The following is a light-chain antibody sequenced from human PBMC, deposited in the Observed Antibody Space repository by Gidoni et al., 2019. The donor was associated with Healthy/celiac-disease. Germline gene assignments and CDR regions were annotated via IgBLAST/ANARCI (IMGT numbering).Light chain of an antibody. J-gene: IGKJ1*01. CDR2: AAS. CDR1: QGISSY. CDR3: QQLNSYPL. Sequence: DIQLTQSPSFLSASVGDRVTITCRASQGISSYLAWYQQKPGKAPKLLIYAASTLQSGVPSRFSGSGSGTEFTLTISSLQPEDFATYYCQQLNSYPLFXXXTKVEIK. V-gene: IGKV1-9*01.